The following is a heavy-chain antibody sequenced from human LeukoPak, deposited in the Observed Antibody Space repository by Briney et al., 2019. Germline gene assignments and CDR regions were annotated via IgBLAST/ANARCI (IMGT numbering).Heavy chain of an antibody. CDR1: GYSISSGYY. V-gene: IGHV4-38-2*02. J-gene: IGHJ4*02. CDR2: IYHSGST. CDR3: ARDKEGSFDY. Sequence: SETLSLTCAVSGYSISSGYYWGWIRQPPGKGLEWIGSIYHSGSTYYNPSLKSRVTISVDTSKNQFSLKLGSVTAADTAVYYCARDKEGSFDYWGQGILVTVSS.